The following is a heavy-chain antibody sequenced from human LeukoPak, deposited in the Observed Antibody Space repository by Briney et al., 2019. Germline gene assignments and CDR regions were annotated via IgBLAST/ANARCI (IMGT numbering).Heavy chain of an antibody. CDR2: INPGGGST. CDR3: ARMTSPPYGDYLGY. CDR1: GYAFTNYY. Sequence: GASVKVSCKASGYAFTNYYMHWVRQAPGQGLEWMGIINPGGGSTSYAQKFQGRVTMTRDTSTSTVYMELSSLRSEDTAVYYCARMTSPPYGDYLGYWGQGTLVTVSS. J-gene: IGHJ4*02. V-gene: IGHV1-46*01. D-gene: IGHD4-17*01.